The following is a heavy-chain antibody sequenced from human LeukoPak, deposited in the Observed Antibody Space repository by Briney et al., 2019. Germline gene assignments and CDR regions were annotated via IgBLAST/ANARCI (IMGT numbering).Heavy chain of an antibody. CDR1: GYTFTDYY. CDR2: INPDSGGT. CDR3: ARFVDYDSSGYYYYYYMDV. J-gene: IGHJ6*03. V-gene: IGHV1-2*02. D-gene: IGHD3-22*01. Sequence: ASVKVSCKASGYTFTDYYMHWVRQAPGQGLEWMGWINPDSGGTNYAQKFQGRVTMTRDTSISTAYMELSRLRSDDTAVYYCARFVDYDSSGYYYYYYMDVWGKGTTVTVSS.